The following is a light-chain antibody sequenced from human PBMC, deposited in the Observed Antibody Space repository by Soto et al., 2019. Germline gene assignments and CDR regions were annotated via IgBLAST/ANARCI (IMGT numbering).Light chain of an antibody. V-gene: IGKV1-5*02. Sequence: RLTQSPSSLSASVGDTVTIFCRASQDISTYLAWYQQKPGKAPTLLIFGASSLHNGVPPRFAGSGSGSEFTLTINRLQPDDFATYFCQHYTLYSAPFGQGTRV. CDR3: QHYTLYSAP. CDR2: GAS. CDR1: QDISTY. J-gene: IGKJ5*01.